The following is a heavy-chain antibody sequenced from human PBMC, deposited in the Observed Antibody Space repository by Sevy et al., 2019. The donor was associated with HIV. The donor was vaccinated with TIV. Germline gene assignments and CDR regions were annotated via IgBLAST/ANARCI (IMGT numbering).Heavy chain of an antibody. Sequence: ASVKVSCKASGGTFSSYAISRVRQAPGQGLEWMGGIIPIFGTANYAQKFQGRVTITADESTSTAYMELSSLRSEDTAVYYCARDMCSSSWHNWFDPWGQGTLVTVSS. V-gene: IGHV1-69*13. CDR3: ARDMCSSSWHNWFDP. CDR1: GGTFSSYA. D-gene: IGHD6-13*01. CDR2: IIPIFGTA. J-gene: IGHJ5*02.